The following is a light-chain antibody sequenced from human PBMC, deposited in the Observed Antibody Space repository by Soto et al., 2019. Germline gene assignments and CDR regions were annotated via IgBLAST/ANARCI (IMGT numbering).Light chain of an antibody. CDR2: GAS. Sequence: EIVMTQSPATLPVSPGERATLSCRASQSVSSNLAWYQQKPGQAPRLLIYGASTRATGIPARFSGSGSGTDFTLTISSLEPEDFAVYYCQQRSGTFGQGTKVDI. CDR3: QQRSGT. V-gene: IGKV3-15*01. CDR1: QSVSSN. J-gene: IGKJ1*01.